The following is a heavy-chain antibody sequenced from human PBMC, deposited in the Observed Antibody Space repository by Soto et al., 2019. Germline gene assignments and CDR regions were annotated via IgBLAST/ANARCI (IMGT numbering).Heavy chain of an antibody. CDR1: GGSFSGYY. Sequence: SETLSLTCAVYGGSFSGYYRSWIRQPPGKGLEWIGEINHSGSTNYNPSLKSRVTISVDTSKNQFSLRLSSVTAADTAVYYCARTFYEIHYMDVWGKGTTVTSP. CDR2: INHSGST. V-gene: IGHV4-34*01. J-gene: IGHJ6*03. CDR3: ARTFYEIHYMDV. D-gene: IGHD3-3*01.